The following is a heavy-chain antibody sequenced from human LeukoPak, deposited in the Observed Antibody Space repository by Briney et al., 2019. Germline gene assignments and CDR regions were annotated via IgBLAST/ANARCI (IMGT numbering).Heavy chain of an antibody. V-gene: IGHV1-69*05. D-gene: IGHD2-2*01. CDR1: GGTFSSYA. CDR3: AREGGDCSSTSCYPYNWFDP. Sequence: ASVKVSCKASGGTFSSYAISWVRQAPGQGLEWMGGIIPIFGIANYAQKFQGRVTITTDESTSTAYMELSSLRSEDTAVYYCAREGGDCSSTSCYPYNWFDPWGQGTLVTVSS. J-gene: IGHJ5*02. CDR2: IIPIFGIA.